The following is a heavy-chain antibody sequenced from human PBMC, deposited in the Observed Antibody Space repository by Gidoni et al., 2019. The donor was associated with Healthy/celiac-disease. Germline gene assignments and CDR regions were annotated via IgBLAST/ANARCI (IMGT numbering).Heavy chain of an antibody. V-gene: IGHV1-69*01. CDR3: ARRPNQLKYCSGGSCYPNYYYYGMDV. Sequence: QVQLVQSGAEVKKPGSSVKVSCKASGGTFSSYAISWVRQAPGQGLEWMGGIIPIFGTANYAQKFQGRVTITADESTSTAYMELSSLRSEDTAVYYCARRPNQLKYCSGGSCYPNYYYYGMDVWGQGTTVTVSS. CDR2: IIPIFGTA. CDR1: GGTFSSYA. D-gene: IGHD2-15*01. J-gene: IGHJ6*02.